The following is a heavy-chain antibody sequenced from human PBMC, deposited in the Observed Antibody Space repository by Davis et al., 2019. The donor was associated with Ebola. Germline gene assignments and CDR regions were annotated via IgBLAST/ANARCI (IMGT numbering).Heavy chain of an antibody. Sequence: ASVKVSCKASGYTFTSNAMNWVRQAPGQGLEWMGWINTNSGNPTYAQGFTGRFVLSLDTSVSTAYLQIGSLKAEDTAVYYCARESIFAKGMDVWGQGTTVTVSS. D-gene: IGHD3-3*01. CDR2: INTNSGNP. CDR1: GYTFTSNA. J-gene: IGHJ6*02. CDR3: ARESIFAKGMDV. V-gene: IGHV7-4-1*01.